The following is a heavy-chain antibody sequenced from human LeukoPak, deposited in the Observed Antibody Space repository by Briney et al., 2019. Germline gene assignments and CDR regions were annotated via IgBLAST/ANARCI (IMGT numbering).Heavy chain of an antibody. CDR1: GGSINSYY. CDR3: ARDRMDTALALFLDY. V-gene: IGHV4-4*07. CDR2: IYTSGST. J-gene: IGHJ4*02. Sequence: PSETLSLTCPVSGGSINSYYWSWIRQPAGKGLEWIGRIYTSGSTNYNPSLKSRVTMSVDTSKNQFSLKLNSVTPADTAVYYCARDRMDTALALFLDYWGQGTLVTVPS. D-gene: IGHD5-18*01.